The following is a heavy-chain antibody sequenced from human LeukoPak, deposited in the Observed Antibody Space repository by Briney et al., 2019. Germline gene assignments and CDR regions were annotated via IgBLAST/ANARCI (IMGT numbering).Heavy chain of an antibody. CDR1: GFTFSSYA. CDR2: ISGSGGST. CDR3: AKAIYSYLDY. Sequence: GGSLRLSCAASGFTFSSYAMSWVRQAPGKGLEWVSAISGSGGSTYYADPVEGRFTISRDNSKNTLYLQMNSLRAEDTAVYYCAKAIYSYLDYWGQGTLVTVSS. V-gene: IGHV3-23*01. D-gene: IGHD5-18*01. J-gene: IGHJ4*02.